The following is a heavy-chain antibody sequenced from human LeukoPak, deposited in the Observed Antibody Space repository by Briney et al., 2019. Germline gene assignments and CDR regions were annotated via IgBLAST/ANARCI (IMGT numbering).Heavy chain of an antibody. CDR2: ISAYNGNT. CDR3: ARSPSYCSGGTCYEDY. CDR1: GYTFTSYG. Sequence: ASVKVSCKASGYTFTSYGISWVRQAPGQGLEWMGWISAYNGNTNYVQKVQGRVTMTTDTSTSTAYMELRSLRSDDTAVYYCARSPSYCSGGTCYEDYWGQGTLVTVSS. J-gene: IGHJ4*02. V-gene: IGHV1-18*01. D-gene: IGHD2-15*01.